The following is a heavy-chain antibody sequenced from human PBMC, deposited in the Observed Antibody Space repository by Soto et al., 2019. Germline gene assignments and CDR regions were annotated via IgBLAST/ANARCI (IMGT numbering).Heavy chain of an antibody. Sequence: QVQVVESGGGLVKPGGSLRLSCAGSGFTFTDHSMSWIRQAPGKGLEWISYISDSGNTIYYADSVKGRFTISRDSAKNSLDLQMNSLTAEDTAVYYCARGGTWHFDYWGQGTRVTVSS. D-gene: IGHD5-12*01. CDR2: ISDSGNTI. CDR1: GFTFTDHS. CDR3: ARGGTWHFDY. V-gene: IGHV3-11*01. J-gene: IGHJ4*02.